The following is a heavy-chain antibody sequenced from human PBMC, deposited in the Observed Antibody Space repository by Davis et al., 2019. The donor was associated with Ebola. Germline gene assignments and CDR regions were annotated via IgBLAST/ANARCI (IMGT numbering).Heavy chain of an antibody. D-gene: IGHD2-15*01. Sequence: PSETLSLTCAVYGGSFSGYYWSWIRQPPGKGLEWIGYIYYSGSTNYNPSLKSRITISVDTSKNQFSLKLSSVTAADTAVYYCARGLLRSWFDPWGQGTLVTVSS. CDR1: GGSFSGYY. V-gene: IGHV4-59*01. CDR2: IYYSGST. CDR3: ARGLLRSWFDP. J-gene: IGHJ5*02.